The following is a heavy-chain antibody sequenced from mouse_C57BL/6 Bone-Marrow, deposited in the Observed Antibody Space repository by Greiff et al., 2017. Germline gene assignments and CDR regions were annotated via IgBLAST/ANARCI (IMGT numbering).Heavy chain of an antibody. Sequence: QVQLQQPGAELVKPGASVKLSCKASGYTFTSYWMQWVKQRPGQGLERIGEIDPSDSYTNYNQKFKGKATLTVDTSSSTAYMQLSSLTSEDSAVYYCGGGWLPWYFDVWGTGTTVTVSS. V-gene: IGHV1-50*01. CDR2: IDPSDSYT. J-gene: IGHJ1*03. CDR1: GYTFTSYW. D-gene: IGHD2-3*01. CDR3: GGGWLPWYFDV.